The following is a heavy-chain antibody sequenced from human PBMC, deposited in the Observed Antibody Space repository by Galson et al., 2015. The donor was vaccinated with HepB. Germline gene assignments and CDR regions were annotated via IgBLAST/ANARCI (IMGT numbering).Heavy chain of an antibody. D-gene: IGHD1-7*01. CDR2: IRSKAFGGTA. CDR3: TRDRLFEYSSTWNSPFDY. CDR1: RFTFGNYD. J-gene: IGHJ4*02. V-gene: IGHV3-49*04. Sequence: SLRLSCAASRFTFGNYDMSWVRQAPGKGLEWVGFIRSKAFGGTAEYAASVKGRFTISRDDSKSITYLQMNSLKIEDTAVYYCTRDRLFEYSSTWNSPFDYWGQGTLVTVSS.